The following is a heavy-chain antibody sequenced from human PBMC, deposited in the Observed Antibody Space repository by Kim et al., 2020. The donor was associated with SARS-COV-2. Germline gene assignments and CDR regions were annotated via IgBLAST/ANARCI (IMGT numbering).Heavy chain of an antibody. V-gene: IGHV6-1*01. CDR3: ARDTPGQKAYDI. Sequence: DYAGSVKSRITINADTSKNQSSLQLNSVSPEETAVYYCARDTPGQKAYDIWGQGTMVTVSS. J-gene: IGHJ3*02.